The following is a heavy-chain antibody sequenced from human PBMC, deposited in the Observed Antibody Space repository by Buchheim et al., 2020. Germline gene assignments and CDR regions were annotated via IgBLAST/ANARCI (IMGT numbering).Heavy chain of an antibody. CDR2: IIPILGIA. CDR1: GGTFSSYT. Sequence: QVQLVQSGAEVKKPGSSVKVSCKASGGTFSSYTISWVRQAPGQGLEWMGRIIPILGIANYAQKFQGRVTITADKSTSTAYMELSSLRSEDTAVYYCARDLFGYYYDSSGYYPGDYWGQGTL. J-gene: IGHJ4*02. D-gene: IGHD3-22*01. CDR3: ARDLFGYYYDSSGYYPGDY. V-gene: IGHV1-69*08.